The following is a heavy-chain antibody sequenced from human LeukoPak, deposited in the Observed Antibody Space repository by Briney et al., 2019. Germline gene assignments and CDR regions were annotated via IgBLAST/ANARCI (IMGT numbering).Heavy chain of an antibody. V-gene: IGHV1-18*01. J-gene: IGHJ4*02. CDR3: ARAPYYDFWSGYSKYYFDY. Sequence: ASVKVSCKASGYTFTSYGISWVRQAPGQGLEWMGWISAYNGNTNYAQKLQGRVTMTTDTSTSTAYMELMSLRSDDTAVYYCARAPYYDFWSGYSKYYFDYWGQGTLVTVSS. D-gene: IGHD3-3*01. CDR2: ISAYNGNT. CDR1: GYTFTSYG.